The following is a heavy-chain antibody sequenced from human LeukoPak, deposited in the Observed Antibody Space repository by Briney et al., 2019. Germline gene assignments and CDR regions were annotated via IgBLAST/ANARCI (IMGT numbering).Heavy chain of an antibody. CDR3: VTGEGIEVAGFYQRDDY. V-gene: IGHV1-2*06. J-gene: IGHJ4*02. CDR1: GYTFTGHY. CDR2: INPNNGGT. Sequence: ASVKVSCKASGYTFTGHYIHWVRQAPGQGLEWMGRINPNNGGTNYAQKFQGRVTMTRDTSISTAYMELSRLRSDDTTVCYCVTGEGIEVAGFYQRDDYWGQGTLVTVSS. D-gene: IGHD6-13*01.